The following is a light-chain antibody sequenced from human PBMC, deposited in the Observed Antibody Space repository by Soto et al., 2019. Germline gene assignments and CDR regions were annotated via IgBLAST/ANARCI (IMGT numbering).Light chain of an antibody. V-gene: IGKV3-15*01. CDR3: QQYNKWPPYT. CDR1: QSVSSD. J-gene: IGKJ2*01. CDR2: AAS. Sequence: EIVMTQSPVILSVSPGERATLSCRASQSVSSDLVWYQQKPGQAPRLLIYAASTRAHGIPARFSGSGSGTEFTLTINSLQSEDFAVYYCQQYNKWPPYTFGQGTKVDNK.